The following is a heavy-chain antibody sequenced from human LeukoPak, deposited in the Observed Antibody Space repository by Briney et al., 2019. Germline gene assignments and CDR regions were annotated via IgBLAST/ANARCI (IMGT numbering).Heavy chain of an antibody. CDR1: GGSISSSNW. CDR3: AREGTHSSTWYHWFDP. D-gene: IGHD6-13*01. CDR2: IYHSGST. Sequence: SETLSLTCAVSGGSISSSNWWSWVRQPPGKGLEWIGEIYHSGSTNYNPSLKSRVTISVDKPKNQFSLKLSSVTAADTAVYYCAREGTHSSTWYHWFDPWGQGTLVSVSS. V-gene: IGHV4-4*02. J-gene: IGHJ5*02.